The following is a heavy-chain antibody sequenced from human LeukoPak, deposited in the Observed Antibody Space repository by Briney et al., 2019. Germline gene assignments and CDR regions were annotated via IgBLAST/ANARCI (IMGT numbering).Heavy chain of an antibody. CDR1: GGSISSGGYY. Sequence: PSETLSLTCTVSGGSISSGGYYWSWIRQHPGKGLEWIGYIYYSGSTYYNPSLKSRVTISVDTSKNQFSLKLSSVTAADTAVYYCARGDSPGAFDIWGQGTTVTVSS. CDR2: IYYSGST. J-gene: IGHJ3*02. D-gene: IGHD2-21*02. CDR3: ARGDSPGAFDI. V-gene: IGHV4-31*03.